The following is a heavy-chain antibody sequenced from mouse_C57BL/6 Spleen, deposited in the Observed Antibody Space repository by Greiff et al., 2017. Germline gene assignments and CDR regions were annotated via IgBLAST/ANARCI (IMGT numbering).Heavy chain of an antibody. J-gene: IGHJ4*01. D-gene: IGHD1-1*01. Sequence: QVQLQQSGAELMKPGASVKLSCKATGYTFTGYWIEWVKQRPGHGLEWIGEILPGSGSTNSNEKFKGKATFTADTSSNTAYMPLSILTTEDSAIYAWARRGAGSDTTKNYAMDYWGQGTSVTVSS. CDR1: GYTFTGYW. CDR2: ILPGSGST. CDR3: ARRGAGSDTTKNYAMDY. V-gene: IGHV1-9*01.